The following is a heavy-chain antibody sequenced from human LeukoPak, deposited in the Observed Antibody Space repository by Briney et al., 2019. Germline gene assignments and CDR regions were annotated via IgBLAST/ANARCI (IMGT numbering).Heavy chain of an antibody. CDR2: IYTSGNN. J-gene: IGHJ3*02. CDR1: GGSISSYY. Sequence: SETLSLTCSVSGGSISSYYWRCIRQPAAKGLEWIGRIYTSGNNNYNPSLKSRVTMSVDTSKNQFSLKLSSVTAADTVVYYCARGQGKGYDFWSGYWGDAFDIWGQGTMVTVSS. V-gene: IGHV4-4*07. D-gene: IGHD3-3*01. CDR3: ARGQGKGYDFWSGYWGDAFDI.